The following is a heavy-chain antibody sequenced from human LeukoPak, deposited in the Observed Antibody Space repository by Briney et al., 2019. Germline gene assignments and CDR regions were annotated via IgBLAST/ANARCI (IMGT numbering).Heavy chain of an antibody. CDR1: GFTFTTYG. CDR3: TRGGLFTYDSSGYPIDF. D-gene: IGHD3-22*01. V-gene: IGHV3-33*01. Sequence: GGSLRLSCAASGFTFTTYGMHWVRQAPGKGLEWVAIIWNDGSNQYYGDSVKGRFTISRDTSKNTLFLQMNSVRAEDTAVYYCTRGGLFTYDSSGYPIDFWGQGTLVTVSS. J-gene: IGHJ4*02. CDR2: IWNDGSNQ.